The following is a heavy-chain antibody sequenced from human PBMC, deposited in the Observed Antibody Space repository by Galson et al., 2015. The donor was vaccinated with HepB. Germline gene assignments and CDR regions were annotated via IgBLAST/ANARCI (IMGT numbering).Heavy chain of an antibody. D-gene: IGHD3-22*01. CDR2: IIQDESKK. Sequence: SLRLSCAASGFTFSSYWMSWVRQAPGKGLEWVANIIQDESKKYYVDSVKGRFTISRDNAKNSLYLQMNSLRAEDTAVYYCARDAGDWWLDYYDSSGYYQTAWGQGTLVTVSS. V-gene: IGHV3-7*03. CDR3: ARDAGDWWLDYYDSSGYYQTA. J-gene: IGHJ5*02. CDR1: GFTFSSYW.